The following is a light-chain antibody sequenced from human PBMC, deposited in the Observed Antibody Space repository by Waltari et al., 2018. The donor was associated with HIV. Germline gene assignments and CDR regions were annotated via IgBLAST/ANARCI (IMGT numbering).Light chain of an antibody. CDR2: EVS. Sequence: QSALTQPASVSGSPGQSITISCIGTSSDVGNYNLVSWYQQHPGKAPKLMIYEVSKRPSGVSNRFSGSKSGNTASLTICGLQADDEADYYCCSYATSSTSLYVFGTGTKVTVL. V-gene: IGLV2-23*02. J-gene: IGLJ1*01. CDR3: CSYATSSTSLYV. CDR1: SSDVGNYNL.